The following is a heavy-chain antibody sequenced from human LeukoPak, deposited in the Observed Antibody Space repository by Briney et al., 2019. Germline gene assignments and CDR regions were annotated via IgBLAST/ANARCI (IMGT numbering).Heavy chain of an antibody. J-gene: IGHJ4*02. CDR1: GFTFSDYY. CDR2: ISSSGSTI. Sequence: PGGSLRLSCAASGFTFSDYYMSWLRQAPGEGLEWVSYISSSGSTIYYADSVKGRFTISRDNAKNSLYLQMNSLRAEDTAAYYCARVKRGPRSYFDYWGQGTLVTVSS. V-gene: IGHV3-11*01. CDR3: ARVKRGPRSYFDY. D-gene: IGHD3-10*01.